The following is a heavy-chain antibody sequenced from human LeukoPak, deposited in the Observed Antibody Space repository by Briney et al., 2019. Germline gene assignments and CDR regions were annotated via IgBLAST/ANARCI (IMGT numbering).Heavy chain of an antibody. CDR3: AKDSGPWGYCTTTSCYFAY. CDR1: GFTFSSFA. CDR2: ISGSGSSP. D-gene: IGHD2-2*01. J-gene: IGHJ4*02. V-gene: IGHV3-23*01. Sequence: GGSLRLSCAASGFTFSSFAMSWVRQAPGKGLEWVSAISGSGSSPYCADSVKGRFTISRDNSKSTLYLQMNSLRAGDTAVYYCAKDSGPWGYCTTTSCYFAYWGQGALVTVSS.